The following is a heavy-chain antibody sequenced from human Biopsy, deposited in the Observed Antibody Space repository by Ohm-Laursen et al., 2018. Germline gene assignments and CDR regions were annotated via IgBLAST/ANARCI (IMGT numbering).Heavy chain of an antibody. CDR2: IWYDGSNK. Sequence: SLRLSCAASGFTFSSYGIHWVRQALGKGLEWVAVIWYDGSNKYSADSVKGRFSISRDNSKNTVYLQMNSLRAADTAVYYCARDRYYGSESYYSHYNMDVWGQGTTVSVSS. CDR1: GFTFSSYG. J-gene: IGHJ6*02. V-gene: IGHV3-33*01. D-gene: IGHD3-10*01. CDR3: ARDRYYGSESYYSHYNMDV.